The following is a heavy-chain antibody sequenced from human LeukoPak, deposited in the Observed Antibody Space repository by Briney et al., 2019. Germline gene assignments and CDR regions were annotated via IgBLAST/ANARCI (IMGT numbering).Heavy chain of an antibody. D-gene: IGHD2-8*01. J-gene: IGHJ6*03. V-gene: IGHV5-51*01. CDR2: IYPDDSDT. Sequence: GESLKISCKGSGYSFTSYWIGWVRPMPGKGLEWMGIIYPDDSDTKYSPSFQGQVTTSADKSISTAYLQWSSLKASDTAMYYCARLAFCTNAVCFSNYYYSMDVWGRGTTVTVSS. CDR1: GYSFTSYW. CDR3: ARLAFCTNAVCFSNYYYSMDV.